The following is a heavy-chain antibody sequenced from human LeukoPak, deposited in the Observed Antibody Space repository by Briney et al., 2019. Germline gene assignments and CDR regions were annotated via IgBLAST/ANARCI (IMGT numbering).Heavy chain of an antibody. V-gene: IGHV1-46*01. J-gene: IGHJ4*02. CDR2: INPSGGST. CDR1: GYTFTSYG. D-gene: IGHD5-18*01. CDR3: ARDGVRIPYFDY. Sequence: ASVKVSCKASGYTFTSYGISWVRQAPGQGLEWMGIINPSGGSTSYAQKFQGRVTMTRDTSTSTVYMELSSLRSEDTAVYYCARDGVRIPYFDYWGQGTLVTVSS.